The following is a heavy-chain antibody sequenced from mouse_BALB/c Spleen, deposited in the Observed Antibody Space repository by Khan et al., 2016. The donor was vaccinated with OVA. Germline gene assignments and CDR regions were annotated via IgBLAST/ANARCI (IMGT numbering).Heavy chain of an antibody. V-gene: IGHV2-6-1*01. J-gene: IGHJ4*01. CDR2: MWSDGST. Sequence: QVQLKQSGPGLVAPSQSLSITCTISGFSLTSYGIHWVRQPPGKGLEWLVVMWSDGSTTYNSTLKSRLSITKDNSKSQVFLKMNSLQTDDTAMYYCARQPYYHYYVMDYWVQGTSVTVSS. CDR3: ARQPYYHYYVMDY. CDR1: GFSLTSYG. D-gene: IGHD2-10*01.